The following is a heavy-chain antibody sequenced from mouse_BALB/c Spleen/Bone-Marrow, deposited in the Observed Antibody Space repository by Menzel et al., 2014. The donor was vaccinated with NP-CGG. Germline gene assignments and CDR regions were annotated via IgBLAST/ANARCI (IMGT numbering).Heavy chain of an antibody. CDR3: ARFSQLGLLAY. V-gene: IGHV1-55*01. CDR2: IYPGSGST. J-gene: IGHJ3*01. Sequence: VQLQQSGAELVKPGTSVKLSCKASGYNFTSYWINWVKLRPGQGLEWIGDIYPGSGSTNYNEKFKSKATLTVDTSSSTAYMQLGSLASEDSALYYCARFSQLGLLAYWGQGTLVTASA. D-gene: IGHD3-1*01. CDR1: GYNFTSYW.